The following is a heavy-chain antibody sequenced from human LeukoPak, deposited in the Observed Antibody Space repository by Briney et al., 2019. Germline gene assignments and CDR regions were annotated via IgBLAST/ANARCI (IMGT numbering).Heavy chain of an antibody. CDR3: ARDLPPPFRGIAVDLNDAFDI. D-gene: IGHD6-19*01. CDR1: GYTFTSYY. CDR2: INPSGGST. V-gene: IGHV1-46*01. Sequence: ASVKVSCKASGYTFTSYYMHWVRQAPGQGLEWMGIINPSGGSTSYAQKFQGRVTMTRDTSTSIVYMELSSLRSEDTAVYYCARDLPPPFRGIAVDLNDAFDIWGQGTMVTVSS. J-gene: IGHJ3*02.